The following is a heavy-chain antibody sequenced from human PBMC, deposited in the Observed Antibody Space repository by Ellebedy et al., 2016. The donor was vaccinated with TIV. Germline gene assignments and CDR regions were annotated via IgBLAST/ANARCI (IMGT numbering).Heavy chain of an antibody. J-gene: IGHJ4*02. V-gene: IGHV3-23*01. D-gene: IGHD6-13*01. CDR2: ISNGGDTT. CDR3: AKLSGVLSWYADY. Sequence: GESLKISCAASGVTFSSYAMSWVRQAPGTGLEWVTVISNGGDTTYADSVKGRFTISRDNSKRTLYLQMNSLRADDTARYYCAKLSGVLSWYADYWGLGARVTVSS. CDR1: GVTFSSYA.